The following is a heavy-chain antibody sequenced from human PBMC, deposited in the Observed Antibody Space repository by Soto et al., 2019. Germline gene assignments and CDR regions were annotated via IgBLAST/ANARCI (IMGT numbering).Heavy chain of an antibody. D-gene: IGHD3-3*01. CDR3: VRGGGVGVAGSAAFDM. CDR2: INPATGAA. CDR1: GYPVTAYY. V-gene: IGHV1-2*01. J-gene: IGHJ3*02. Sequence: QLHLVQSGAVVKKPGASVTVSCSASGYPVTAYYMHWVRQAPGRGLEWMGGINPATGAAKYTQTFQGRVTTPRATSTSMAFMELSGLRSEDTAVFYWVRGGGVGVAGSAAFDMWGQGTLVTVSS.